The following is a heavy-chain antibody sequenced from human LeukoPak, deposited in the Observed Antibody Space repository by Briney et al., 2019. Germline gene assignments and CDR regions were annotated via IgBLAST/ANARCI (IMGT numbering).Heavy chain of an antibody. Sequence: PGGPLRLSCAASGFTFRNYAMSWVRQAPGKGLEWVSAISGSGENTYYADSVKGRFTISRDNSKNTLYLQMNSLRAEDTAVYYCALLMMYAIDFDSWGQGTLVTVSS. CDR1: GFTFRNYA. D-gene: IGHD2-8*01. J-gene: IGHJ4*02. V-gene: IGHV3-23*01. CDR2: ISGSGENT. CDR3: ALLMMYAIDFDS.